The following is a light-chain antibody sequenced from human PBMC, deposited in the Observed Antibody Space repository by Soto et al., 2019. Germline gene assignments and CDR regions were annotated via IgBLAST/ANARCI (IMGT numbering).Light chain of an antibody. Sequence: QSVLTQPASVSGSPGQSIAISCTGTNSDVGGYNYVSWYQQHPDKAPKLIIYEVSNRPSGVSYRFSGSKSGNTASLTISGLQAEDEADYYCSSYTSSGTLFGTGTKVTVL. J-gene: IGLJ1*01. V-gene: IGLV2-14*01. CDR2: EVS. CDR1: NSDVGGYNY. CDR3: SSYTSSGTL.